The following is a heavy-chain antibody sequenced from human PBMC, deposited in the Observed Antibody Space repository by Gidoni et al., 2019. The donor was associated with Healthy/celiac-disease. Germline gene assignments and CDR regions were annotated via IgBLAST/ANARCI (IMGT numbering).Heavy chain of an antibody. V-gene: IGHV3-48*02. CDR2: ISSSSSTI. CDR3: ARDPSYCGGDCHRGRYFDL. D-gene: IGHD2-21*02. CDR1: GFPFSSYS. J-gene: IGHJ2*01. Sequence: EVQLVESGGGLVQPGGSLRLSCAASGFPFSSYSMNWVSQAPGKGLEWVSYISSSSSTIYYADSVKGRFTISRDNAKNSLYLQMNSLRDEDTAVYYCARDPSYCGGDCHRGRYFDLWGRGTLVTVSS.